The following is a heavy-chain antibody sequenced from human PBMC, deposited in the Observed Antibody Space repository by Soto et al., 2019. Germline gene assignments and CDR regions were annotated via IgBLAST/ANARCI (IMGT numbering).Heavy chain of an antibody. CDR1: GGSISTRHYY. V-gene: IGHV4-30-4*01. D-gene: IGHD1-26*01. J-gene: IGHJ4*02. CDR2: IYYSGST. Sequence: SETLSLTCTVSGGSISTRHYYWSWIRQSPGKGLEWIGLIYYSGSTYYNPSLRSRVTMSLDTSKNQFSLELSSVTAADTAVYYCAREPGDSSGSYSYIDNWGQGTLVTVSS. CDR3: AREPGDSSGSYSYIDN.